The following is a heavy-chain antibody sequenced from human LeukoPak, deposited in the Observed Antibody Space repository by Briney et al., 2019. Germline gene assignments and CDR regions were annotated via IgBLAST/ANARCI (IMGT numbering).Heavy chain of an antibody. D-gene: IGHD3-10*01. J-gene: IGHJ4*02. V-gene: IGHV4-4*07. CDR3: AGITMVRGVITYYFDY. CDR2: IYTSGST. CDR1: GGSISSYY. Sequence: SETLSLTCTVSGGSISSYYWSWIRQPAGKGLEWIGRIYTSGSTNYNPSLKSRVTISVDTSKNQFSLKLSSVTAADTAIYYCAGITMVRGVITYYFDYWGQGTLVTVSS.